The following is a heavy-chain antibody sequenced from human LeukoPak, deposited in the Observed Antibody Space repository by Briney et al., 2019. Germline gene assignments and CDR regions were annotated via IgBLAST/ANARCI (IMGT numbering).Heavy chain of an antibody. J-gene: IGHJ4*02. D-gene: IGHD7-27*01. CDR3: QAVDGDYFDY. CDR1: GFTFSSYA. V-gene: IGHV3-30*04. CDR2: ISYDGSNK. Sequence: GGSLRLSCAASGFTFSSYAMHWVRQAPGEGLEWVAVISYDGSNKYYADSVKGRFTISRDNSKNTLYLQMNSLRAEDTAVYYCQAVDGDYFDYWGQGTLVTVSS.